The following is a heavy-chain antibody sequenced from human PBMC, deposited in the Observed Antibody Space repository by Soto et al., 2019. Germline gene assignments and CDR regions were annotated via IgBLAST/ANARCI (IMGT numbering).Heavy chain of an antibody. Sequence: EVQLLESGRGLLQPGGSLRLSCADSGFTFSIYAMSWVRQAPGRGLDWVSSIIDTGGSTYYADSVRGGFTISRDTSKNTLNLQMNRLGVEDTAIYSCAKPTRRDGYNFFDFWGQGALFTVSS. CDR2: IIDTGGST. D-gene: IGHD5-12*01. CDR3: AKPTRRDGYNFFDF. CDR1: GFTFSIYA. V-gene: IGHV3-23*01. J-gene: IGHJ4*02.